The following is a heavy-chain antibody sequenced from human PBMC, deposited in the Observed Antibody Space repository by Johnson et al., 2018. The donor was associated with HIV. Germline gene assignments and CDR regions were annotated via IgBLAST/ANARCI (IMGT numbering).Heavy chain of an antibody. CDR3: ARGGHCGGDCAGAKQALDI. J-gene: IGHJ3*02. V-gene: IGHV3-30*02. D-gene: IGHD2-21*01. CDR2: IRYDGSNK. CDR1: GFTFSSYG. Sequence: QVQLVESGGGVVQPGGSLRLSCAASGFTFSSYGMHWVRQAPGKGLEWVAFIRYDGSNKYYADSVKGRFTISRDNSKNTVLLQMNSLRVEDTAVYYCARGGHCGGDCAGAKQALDIWGQGTMVIVSS.